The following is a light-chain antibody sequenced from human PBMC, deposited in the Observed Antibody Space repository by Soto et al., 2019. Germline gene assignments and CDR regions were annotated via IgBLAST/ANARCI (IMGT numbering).Light chain of an antibody. Sequence: EIVLTQSPGTLSLSPGERATLSCRASQSVNSNSVAWYRQKPGQAPRILIYAASDRVSGIRDRYSGSGSGTDFTLTISRLEPEDSAVFYCQEYGASPLTFGQGTRVEIK. CDR1: QSVNSNS. J-gene: IGKJ1*01. CDR2: AAS. V-gene: IGKV3-20*01. CDR3: QEYGASPLT.